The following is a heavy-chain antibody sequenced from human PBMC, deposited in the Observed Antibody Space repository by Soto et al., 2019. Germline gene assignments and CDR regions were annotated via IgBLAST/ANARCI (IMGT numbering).Heavy chain of an antibody. CDR2: IWYDGSNK. V-gene: IGHV3-33*01. J-gene: IGHJ4*02. Sequence: GGSLRLSCAASGFTFSSYGMHWVRQAPGKGLEWVAVIWYDGSNKYYADSVKGRFTISRDNSKNTLYLQMNSLRAEDTAVYYCARGYSSGWLYDWGKGTLVTVSS. CDR3: ARGYSSGWLYD. D-gene: IGHD6-19*01. CDR1: GFTFSSYG.